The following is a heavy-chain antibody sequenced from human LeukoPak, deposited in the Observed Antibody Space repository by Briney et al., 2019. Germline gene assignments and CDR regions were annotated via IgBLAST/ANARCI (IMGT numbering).Heavy chain of an antibody. CDR1: GFTFSSYA. CDR3: AIIADEIDY. D-gene: IGHD6-13*01. V-gene: IGHV3-30-3*01. Sequence: GGSLRLSCAASGFTFSSYAVHWVRQAPGEGLEWVAVISYDGSNKYYADSVEGRFTISRDNFKNTLYLQMNSLRAEDTAVYYCAIIADEIDYWGQGTLVTVSS. CDR2: ISYDGSNK. J-gene: IGHJ4*02.